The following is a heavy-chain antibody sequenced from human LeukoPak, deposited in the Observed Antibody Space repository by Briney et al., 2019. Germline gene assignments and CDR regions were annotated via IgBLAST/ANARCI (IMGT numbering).Heavy chain of an antibody. V-gene: IGHV3-64*01. CDR1: GFTFNNYA. J-gene: IGHJ4*02. CDR2: LSPNGDST. CDR3: ARTYSYGAGTYSSFGY. Sequence: GGSLRLSCAAFGFTFNNYALHWVRQAPGKGLEYVSGLSPNGDSTYYANSVKGRFTISRDNPQHTLFLQMGSLRVEDTAVYYCARTYSYGAGTYSSFGYWGQGTLVTVSP. D-gene: IGHD3-10*01.